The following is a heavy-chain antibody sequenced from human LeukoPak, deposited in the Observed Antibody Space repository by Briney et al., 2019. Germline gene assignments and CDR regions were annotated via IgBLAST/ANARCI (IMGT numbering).Heavy chain of an antibody. CDR3: ARAGVYGDYPTTYNWFDP. J-gene: IGHJ5*02. D-gene: IGHD4-17*01. Sequence: SETLSLTCTVSGGSISSYYWSWIRQLAGKGLEWIGRIYTSGSTNYNPSLKSRVTMSVDTSKNQFSLKLSSVTAADTAVYYCARAGVYGDYPTTYNWFDPWGQGTLVTVSS. CDR2: IYTSGST. CDR1: GGSISSYY. V-gene: IGHV4-4*07.